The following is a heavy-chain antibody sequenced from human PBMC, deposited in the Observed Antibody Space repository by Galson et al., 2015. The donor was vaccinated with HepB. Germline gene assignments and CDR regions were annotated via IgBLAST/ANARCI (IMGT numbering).Heavy chain of an antibody. J-gene: IGHJ5*02. CDR3: AGLAAGGGCGFWGLDP. D-gene: IGHD6-13*01. V-gene: IGHV4-39*07. CDR2: IYYSGST. CDR1: GGSISSSCYY. Sequence: TLSLTCTVSGGSISSSCYYWGWIRQPPGKGLEWIGTIYYSGSTYYKSSLKSRVTISVDTSKNQFSLRLSSVTAADTAVYYCAGLAAGGGCGFWGLDPWGQGTLVTVSS.